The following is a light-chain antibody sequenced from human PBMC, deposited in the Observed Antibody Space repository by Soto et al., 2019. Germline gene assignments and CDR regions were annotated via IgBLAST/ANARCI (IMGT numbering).Light chain of an antibody. CDR1: SSDVGGYNY. CDR2: DVS. J-gene: IGLJ2*01. CDR3: CSYAGATAV. Sequence: QSALTQPRSVSGSPGQSVTISCTGTSSDVGGYNYVSWYQQHPGKAPKLMIYDVSKRPSGVPDRFSGSKSDNTASLTISGLQAEDEADYYCCSYAGATAVFGGGTKLTVL. V-gene: IGLV2-11*01.